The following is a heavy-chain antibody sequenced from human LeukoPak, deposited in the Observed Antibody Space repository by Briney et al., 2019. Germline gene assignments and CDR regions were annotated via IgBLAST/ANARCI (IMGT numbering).Heavy chain of an antibody. J-gene: IGHJ4*02. D-gene: IGHD3-22*01. CDR2: INTGSSTI. CDR3: AGDYYDSSGQFIDY. CDR1: GFTFSPYT. V-gene: IGHV3-48*04. Sequence: GGSLRLSCAASGFTFSPYTMHWFRQPPGKGLEWVSYINTGSSTIYYADSVKGRFTISRDNAKNSLYLQMNSLRAEDTAVYYCAGDYYDSSGQFIDYWGQGTLVTVSS.